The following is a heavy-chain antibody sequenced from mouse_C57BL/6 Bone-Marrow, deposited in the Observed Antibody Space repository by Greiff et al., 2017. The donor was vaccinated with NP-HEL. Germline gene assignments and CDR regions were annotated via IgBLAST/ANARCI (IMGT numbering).Heavy chain of an antibody. Sequence: VKLQESGAELARPGASVKMSCKASGYTFTSYTMHWVKQRPGQGLEWIGYINPSSGYTKYNQKFKDKATLTADKSSSTAYMQLSSLTSEDSAVYYCARRGDGYYLYFDYWGQGTTLTVSS. D-gene: IGHD2-3*01. CDR2: INPSSGYT. CDR1: GYTFTSYT. V-gene: IGHV1-4*01. J-gene: IGHJ2*01. CDR3: ARRGDGYYLYFDY.